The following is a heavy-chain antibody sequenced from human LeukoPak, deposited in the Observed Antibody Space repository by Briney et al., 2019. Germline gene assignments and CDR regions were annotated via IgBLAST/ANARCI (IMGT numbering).Heavy chain of an antibody. J-gene: IGHJ6*03. CDR3: ARGLTTYPTYYYYYMDV. V-gene: IGHV7-4-1*02. CDR1: GYTFTTYA. CDR2: INTNTGNP. D-gene: IGHD4-17*01. Sequence: GASVKVSCKASGYTFTTYAMNWVRQAPGQGLEGMGWINTNTGNPTYAQGFTGRFVFSLDTSVSTAYLQISSLKAEDTAVYYCARGLTTYPTYYYYYMDVWGKGTTVTVSS.